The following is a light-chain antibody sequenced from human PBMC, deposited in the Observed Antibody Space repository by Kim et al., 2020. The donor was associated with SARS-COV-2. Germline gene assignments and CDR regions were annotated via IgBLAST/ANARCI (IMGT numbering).Light chain of an antibody. CDR3: KQYETYWT. CDR1: QSVDSW. CDR2: QAS. Sequence: DIQMTQSPSTLSAFVGNRVTITCRASQSVDSWLAWYQQKPGKAPKLLIHQASKLASGVSSRFSGSGSGTDFTLTISNLQPDDSAIYYCKQYETYWTFGPGTKVDIK. V-gene: IGKV1-5*03. J-gene: IGKJ1*01.